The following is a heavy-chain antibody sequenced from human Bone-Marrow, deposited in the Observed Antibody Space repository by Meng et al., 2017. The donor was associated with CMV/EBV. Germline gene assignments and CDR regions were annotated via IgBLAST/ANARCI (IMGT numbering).Heavy chain of an antibody. CDR1: GFTFSSYW. V-gene: IGHV3-7*01. Sequence: GESLKISCAASGFTFSSYWMSWVRQAPGKGLEWVANIKQDGSEKYYVDSVKGRFTISRDNAKNSLYLQMNSLRAEATAVYYCAGTIPARRGWFDPWGQGTLVTVSS. CDR3: AGTIPARRGWFDP. CDR2: IKQDGSEK. J-gene: IGHJ5*02. D-gene: IGHD6-6*01.